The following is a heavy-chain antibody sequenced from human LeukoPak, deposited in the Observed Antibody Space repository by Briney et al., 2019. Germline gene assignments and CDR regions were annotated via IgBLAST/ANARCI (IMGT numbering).Heavy chain of an antibody. Sequence: GGSLRLSCAASGFTFSSYAMSWVRQAPGKGLEWVSAISGSGGSTYYADSVKSRFTISRDNSKNTLYLQMNSLRAEDTAVYYCAKTVVPAAVGLWDVWGQGTTVTVSS. CDR3: AKTVVPAAVGLWDV. CDR1: GFTFSSYA. D-gene: IGHD2-2*01. CDR2: ISGSGGST. V-gene: IGHV3-23*01. J-gene: IGHJ6*02.